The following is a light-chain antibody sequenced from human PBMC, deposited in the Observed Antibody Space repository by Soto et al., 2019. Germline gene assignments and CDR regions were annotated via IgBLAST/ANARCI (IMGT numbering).Light chain of an antibody. CDR1: QSIGSW. Sequence: DIQMTQSPSTLSASVGDGVTITCRASQSIGSWLAWYQLKPGKAPKLLIYKATNLQSGVPSRFSGSGSETEFTLTISSLFPDDFAIYYCQQYNRYWTCGQGTKVDIK. CDR3: QQYNRYWT. J-gene: IGKJ1*01. CDR2: KAT. V-gene: IGKV1-5*03.